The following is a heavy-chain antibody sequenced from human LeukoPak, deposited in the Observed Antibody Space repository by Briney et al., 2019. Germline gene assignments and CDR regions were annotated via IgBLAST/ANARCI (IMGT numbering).Heavy chain of an antibody. D-gene: IGHD4-17*01. J-gene: IGHJ4*02. Sequence: PGGSLGLSCAASGFTFSSYGMHWVRQAPGKGLEWVAVISYDGSNKYYADSVKGRFTISRDNSKNTLYLQMNSLRAEDTAVYYCAKDATVTTGLDYWGQGTLVTVSS. CDR1: GFTFSSYG. CDR3: AKDATVTTGLDY. CDR2: ISYDGSNK. V-gene: IGHV3-30*18.